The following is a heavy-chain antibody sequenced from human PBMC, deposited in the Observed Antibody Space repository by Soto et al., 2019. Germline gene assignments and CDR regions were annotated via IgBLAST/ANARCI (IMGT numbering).Heavy chain of an antibody. CDR2: ISGSGGST. J-gene: IGHJ4*02. D-gene: IGHD3-22*01. V-gene: IGHV3-23*01. CDR1: GFTFSSYA. Sequence: GGSLRLSCAASGFTFSSYAMSWVRQAPGKGLEWVSAISGSGGSTYYADSVKGRFTISRGNSKNTLYLQMNSLRAEDTAVYYCANERYSSSYYRFDYWGQGTLVTVSS. CDR3: ANERYSSSYYRFDY.